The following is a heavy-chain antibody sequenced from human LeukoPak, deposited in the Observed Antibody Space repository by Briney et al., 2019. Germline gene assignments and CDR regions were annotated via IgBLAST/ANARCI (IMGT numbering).Heavy chain of an antibody. CDR2: ISSGGST. Sequence: GGSLRLSCAASGFTVSSDYMGWVRQAPEKGLEWVSLISSGGSTYYADSLKGRFTISRDNSKNTLYLQMDSLRAEDTAVYYCGRVGDGYNDNYWGQGTLVTVSS. J-gene: IGHJ4*02. D-gene: IGHD5-24*01. V-gene: IGHV3-66*01. CDR1: GFTVSSDY. CDR3: GRVGDGYNDNY.